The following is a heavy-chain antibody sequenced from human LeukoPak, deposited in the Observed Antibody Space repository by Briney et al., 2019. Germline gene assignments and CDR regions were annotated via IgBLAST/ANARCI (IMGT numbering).Heavy chain of an antibody. Sequence: GESLQISCKGSGYSFTSYWIGWVRQMPGKGLEWMGIIYPGDSDTRYSPSFQGQVTISADKSISTAYLQWSSLKASDTAMYYCARRTLTYYYDSSGYVGAFDIWGQGTMVTVSS. J-gene: IGHJ3*02. CDR3: ARRTLTYYYDSSGYVGAFDI. D-gene: IGHD3-22*01. CDR2: IYPGDSDT. CDR1: GYSFTSYW. V-gene: IGHV5-51*01.